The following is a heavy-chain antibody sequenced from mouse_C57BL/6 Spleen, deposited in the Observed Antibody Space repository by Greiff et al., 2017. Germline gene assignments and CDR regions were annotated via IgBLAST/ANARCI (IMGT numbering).Heavy chain of an antibody. CDR2: IDPSDSYP. D-gene: IGHD1-1*01. CDR3: TSPIYYNGSSDWYVDV. J-gene: IGHJ1*03. V-gene: IGHV1-69*01. Sequence: VQLQQPGAELVMPGASVKLSCKASGYTFTSYWMHWVKQRPGQGLEWIGEIDPSDSYPNYNQTFPGKSTLTVDKSSSTAYMQLSSLTSEDSAVYYCTSPIYYNGSSDWYVDVWGTGTTGTVAA. CDR1: GYTFTSYW.